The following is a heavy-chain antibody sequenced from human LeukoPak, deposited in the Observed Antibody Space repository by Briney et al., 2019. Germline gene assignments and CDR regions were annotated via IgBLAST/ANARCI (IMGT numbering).Heavy chain of an antibody. CDR3: ASLGYCSSTSCSSYYFDY. V-gene: IGHV1-2*06. CDR2: INPNSGGT. J-gene: IGHJ4*02. CDR1: GYTFTGYY. Sequence: GASVKVSCKASGYTFTGYYMHWVRQAPGQGLEWMGRINPNSGGTNYAQKFQGRVTMTRDTSISTAYMELSRLRSDDTAVYYCASLGYCSSTSCSSYYFDYWGQGTLVTVSS. D-gene: IGHD2-2*01.